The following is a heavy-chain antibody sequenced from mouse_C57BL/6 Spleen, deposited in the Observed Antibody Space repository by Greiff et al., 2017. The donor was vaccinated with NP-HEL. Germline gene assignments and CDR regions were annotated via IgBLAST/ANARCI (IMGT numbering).Heavy chain of an antibody. CDR1: GYAFSSYW. D-gene: IGHD2-2*01. CDR2: IYPGDGDT. CDR3: ARFGGLRYYFDY. J-gene: IGHJ2*01. V-gene: IGHV1-80*01. Sequence: QVQLQQSGAELVKPGASVKLSCKASGYAFSSYWMNWVKQRPGKGLEWIGQIYPGDGDTNYNGKFKGKATLTADKSSSTAYMQLSSLTSADSAVYFCARFGGLRYYFDYWGQGTTLTVSS.